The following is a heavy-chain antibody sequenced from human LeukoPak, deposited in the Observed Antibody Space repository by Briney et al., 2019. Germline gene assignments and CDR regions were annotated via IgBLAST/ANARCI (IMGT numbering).Heavy chain of an antibody. D-gene: IGHD6-25*01. CDR3: AREGAAEAKNFDY. Sequence: PTGGSLRLSCAASGFTFSSYAMSWVRQAPGKGLEWVSAISGSGGSTYYADSVKGRFTISRDNSKNTLYLQMNSLRAEDTAVYFCAREGAAEAKNFDYWGQGTLVIVSS. J-gene: IGHJ4*02. V-gene: IGHV3-23*01. CDR1: GFTFSSYA. CDR2: ISGSGGST.